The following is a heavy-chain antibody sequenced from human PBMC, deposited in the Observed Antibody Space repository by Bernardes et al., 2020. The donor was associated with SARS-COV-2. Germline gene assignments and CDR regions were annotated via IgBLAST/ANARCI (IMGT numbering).Heavy chain of an antibody. V-gene: IGHV3-74*01. J-gene: IGHJ4*02. CDR3: ARGSGNYYHDY. Sequence: GGSLIRSCAASGFTFNSYWMHWVRQVPERGLVWVSRINEGGSTTNYADSVKGRFTISRDNAKNTLYLQMNSLRAEDAAVYFCARGSGNYYHDYWGQGTVVTVSS. CDR1: GFTFNSYW. CDR2: INEGGSTT. D-gene: IGHD3-10*01.